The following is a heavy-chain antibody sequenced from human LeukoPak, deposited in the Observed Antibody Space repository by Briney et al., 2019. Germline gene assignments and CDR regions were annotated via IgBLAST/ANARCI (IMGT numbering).Heavy chain of an antibody. J-gene: IGHJ4*02. CDR2: ISAYYGNA. CDR3: ARYGLRRGGFDY. CDR1: GYTFTSYG. V-gene: IGHV1-18*01. Sequence: ASVKVSCKASGYTFTSYGISWVRQAPGQGLEWMGWISAYYGNANYAQKHQGRVTMTTDTYTSTAYLELRSLRSDDTAVYYCARYGLRRGGFDYWGQGTLVTVSS. D-gene: IGHD5-12*01.